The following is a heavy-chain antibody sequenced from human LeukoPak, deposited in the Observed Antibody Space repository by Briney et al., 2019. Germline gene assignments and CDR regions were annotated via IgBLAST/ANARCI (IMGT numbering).Heavy chain of an antibody. V-gene: IGHV3-7*01. Sequence: PGGSLRLSCAASGFTFSSYWMSWVRQAPGKGLEWVANIKQDGSEKYYVDSVKGRFTISRDNAKSSLYLQMNSLRAEDTAVYYCARDMVRGAYWDWGQGTLVTVSS. J-gene: IGHJ4*02. CDR2: IKQDGSEK. CDR1: GFTFSSYW. D-gene: IGHD3-10*01. CDR3: ARDMVRGAYWD.